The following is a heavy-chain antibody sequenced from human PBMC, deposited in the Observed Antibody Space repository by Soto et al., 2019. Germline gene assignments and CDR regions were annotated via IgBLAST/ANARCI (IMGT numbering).Heavy chain of an antibody. CDR2: ISYDGSNK. D-gene: IGHD2-15*01. CDR1: GFTFSSYA. J-gene: IGHJ6*02. V-gene: IGHV3-30*18. Sequence: GGSLRLSCAASGFTFSSYAMHWVRQAPGKGLEWVAVISYDGSNKYYGDSVKGRFTISRDNSKNTLFVQMNSLRAEDTAVYYCAKCSRYCSGGSCFRYQFYGMDVWGQGTTVTVSS. CDR3: AKCSRYCSGGSCFRYQFYGMDV.